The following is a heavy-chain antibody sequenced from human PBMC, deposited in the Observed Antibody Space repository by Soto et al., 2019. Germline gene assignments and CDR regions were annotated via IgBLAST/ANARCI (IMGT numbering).Heavy chain of an antibody. D-gene: IGHD1-26*01. CDR2: ISGSGGST. CDR1: GFTFSNYA. V-gene: IGHV3-23*01. J-gene: IGHJ4*02. CDR3: ENDRSPVQRYFDY. Sequence: GGSLRLSCAASGFTFSNYAMSWVRQAPGKGLEWVSAISGSGGSTYYADSVKGRFTISRDNSKNTLYLQMNSLRAEDTAVYYCENDRSPVQRYFDYWGQGTLVTVSS.